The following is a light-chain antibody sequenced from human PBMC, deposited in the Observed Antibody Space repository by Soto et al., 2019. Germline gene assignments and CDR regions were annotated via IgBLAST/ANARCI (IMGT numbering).Light chain of an antibody. CDR1: QSISSN. CDR3: QKYNSAPRT. CDR2: HAT. V-gene: IGKV3-15*01. Sequence: EVVMTQSPATLSVSPGERATPSCRASQSISSNLAWYQQNPGQAPRLLIYHATARATGIPSRFSGSQSGTEFTLTISSLQSEDVATYYWQKYNSAPRTFGQGTKA. J-gene: IGKJ1*01.